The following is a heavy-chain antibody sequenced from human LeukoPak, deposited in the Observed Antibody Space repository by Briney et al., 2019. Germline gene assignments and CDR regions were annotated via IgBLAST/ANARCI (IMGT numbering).Heavy chain of an antibody. CDR1: GFTFSDYA. V-gene: IGHV3-23*01. CDR3: ARSLTASGSYYFDY. Sequence: HTGGSLRLSCAASGFTFSDYAMSWVRQAPGWGLEWVAVISGNGGSTYYANSVKGRFSISRENPKNTLSLQINSLRAADTAIYYCARSLTASGSYYFDYWAQGTLVTVSS. CDR2: ISGNGGST. D-gene: IGHD3-10*01. J-gene: IGHJ4*02.